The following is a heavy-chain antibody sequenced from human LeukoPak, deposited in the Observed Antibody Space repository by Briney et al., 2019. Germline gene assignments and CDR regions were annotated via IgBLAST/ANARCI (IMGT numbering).Heavy chain of an antibody. CDR2: ISAYNGNT. Sequence: ALVKVSCKTSGYTFTSYGISWVRQAPGQGLEWMGWISAYNGNTNYAQKLQGRVTVTTDTSTSTAYMELRSLRSDDTAVYYCARLNFGSEDYWGQGTLVTVSS. CDR3: ARLNFGSEDY. D-gene: IGHD3-10*01. J-gene: IGHJ4*02. CDR1: GYTFTSYG. V-gene: IGHV1-18*01.